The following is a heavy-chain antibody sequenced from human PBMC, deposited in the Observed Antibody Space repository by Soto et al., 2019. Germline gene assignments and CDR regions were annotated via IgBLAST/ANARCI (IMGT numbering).Heavy chain of an antibody. J-gene: IGHJ6*02. Sequence: GKVSCKTIGYTSSSYGINWVRQAPGQGLEWMGWISVFNGDTKYAQKFQGRVAITNDPGTSTSHMELRSLIADDAAVYFCATKDDHNYDEPYDYGLDVWGQGTTVTVSS. CDR3: ATKDDHNYDEPYDYGLDV. D-gene: IGHD3-3*01. V-gene: IGHV1-18*01. CDR2: ISVFNGDT. CDR1: GYTSSSYG.